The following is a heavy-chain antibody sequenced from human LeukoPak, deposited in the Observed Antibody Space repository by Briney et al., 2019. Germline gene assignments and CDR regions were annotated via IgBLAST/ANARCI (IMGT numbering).Heavy chain of an antibody. CDR1: GFTFSFYL. CDR2: IKQDGSEK. Sequence: GGSLRVSCAASGFTFSFYLVCWVRQAPGKGLEWVANIKQDGSEKYYVGSVRGRFTISRDNAKNSLFLQMNSLRDEDTAVYYCARDEHRYCSEGTSRFDYRGQGTLVTVSS. V-gene: IGHV3-7*04. J-gene: IGHJ4*02. D-gene: IGHD3-22*01. CDR3: ARDEHRYCSEGTSRFDY.